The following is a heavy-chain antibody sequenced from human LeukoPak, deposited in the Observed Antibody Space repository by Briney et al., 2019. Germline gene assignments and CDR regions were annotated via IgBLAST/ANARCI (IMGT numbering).Heavy chain of an antibody. Sequence: GGSLRLSCAASGFTFSSYWMHWVRQAPGKGLVWVSRINSDGSNTNYADSVKGRFTISRDNSKNTMYLQMNSLRAEDTAVYYCAKDPSPVMTTSTRFDSWGQGTLVTVSS. D-gene: IGHD4-11*01. CDR1: GFTFSSYW. V-gene: IGHV3-74*01. CDR3: AKDPSPVMTTSTRFDS. CDR2: INSDGSNT. J-gene: IGHJ4*02.